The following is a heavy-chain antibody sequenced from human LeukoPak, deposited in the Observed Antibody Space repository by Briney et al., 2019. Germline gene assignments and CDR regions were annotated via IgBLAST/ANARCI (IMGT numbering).Heavy chain of an antibody. J-gene: IGHJ4*02. CDR1: GGSFGNYY. Sequence: SETLSLTCTVSGGSFGNYYWSWIRQPPGKGLEWIGYIYYSGSTNYNPSLKSRVTISVDTSKNQFSLKLSSVTAADTAVYYCARDRGSSGLDYWGQGTLVTVSS. CDR2: IYYSGST. D-gene: IGHD6-19*01. CDR3: ARDRGSSGLDY. V-gene: IGHV4-59*01.